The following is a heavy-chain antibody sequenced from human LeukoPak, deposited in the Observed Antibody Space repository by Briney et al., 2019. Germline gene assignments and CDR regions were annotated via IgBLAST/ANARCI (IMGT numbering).Heavy chain of an antibody. Sequence: GASVKVSCKASGYTFTSYDINWVRQATGQGLEWMGWMNPNSGNTGYAQKFQGRVTTTRNTSISTAYMELSSLRSEDTAVYYCARGGRDSSGQSWFDPWGQGTLVTVSS. D-gene: IGHD6-19*01. CDR2: MNPNSGNT. CDR1: GYTFTSYD. J-gene: IGHJ5*02. V-gene: IGHV1-8*01. CDR3: ARGGRDSSGQSWFDP.